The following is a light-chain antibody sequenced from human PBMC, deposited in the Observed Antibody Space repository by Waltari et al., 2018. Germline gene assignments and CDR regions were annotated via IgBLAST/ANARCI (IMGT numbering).Light chain of an antibody. V-gene: IGLV1-44*01. Sequence: QSAMTQPPSASGTPGQTVTISGFGGSSNVGNNPVNWYQQLPGTAPKVLIYSNNQRRSGVPDRFSGSKSGTTASLAIRGLQSEDEADYYCAAWDYKLNGVLYGGGTKLTVL. J-gene: IGLJ3*02. CDR1: SSNVGNNP. CDR3: AAWDYKLNGVL. CDR2: SNN.